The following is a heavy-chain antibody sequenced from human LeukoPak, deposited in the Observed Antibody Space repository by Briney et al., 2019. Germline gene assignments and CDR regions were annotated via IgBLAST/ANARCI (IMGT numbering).Heavy chain of an antibody. Sequence: GGSLRLSCAASGFTFSSYSMNWVCQAPGKGLEWVSAISGSGGSTYYADSVKGRFTISRDNSKNTLYLQMNSLRAEDTAVYYCAKDLDSSGYYDYWGQGTLVTVSS. V-gene: IGHV3-23*01. CDR1: GFTFSSYS. CDR3: AKDLDSSGYYDY. D-gene: IGHD3-22*01. CDR2: ISGSGGST. J-gene: IGHJ4*02.